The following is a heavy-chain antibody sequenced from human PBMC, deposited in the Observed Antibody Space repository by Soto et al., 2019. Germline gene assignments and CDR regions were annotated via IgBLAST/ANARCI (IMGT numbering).Heavy chain of an antibody. Sequence: GGSLRLSCAASGFTFKNYALHWVRQAPGKGLEWVAVISFDGNKKYYADSVRGRFTISRDNIKNTLILQMNSLRPEDAALYFCAREDDYNDRYFFYGLDVWGQGTTVTAP. CDR3: AREDDYNDRYFFYGLDV. V-gene: IGHV3-30-3*01. D-gene: IGHD4-4*01. J-gene: IGHJ6*02. CDR2: ISFDGNKK. CDR1: GFTFKNYA.